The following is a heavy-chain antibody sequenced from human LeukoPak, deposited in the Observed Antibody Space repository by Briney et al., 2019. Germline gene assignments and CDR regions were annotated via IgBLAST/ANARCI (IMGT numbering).Heavy chain of an antibody. V-gene: IGHV3-53*01. D-gene: IGHD3-3*01. CDR3: ARIKTIFGVVIHDAFDI. CDR1: GFTVSTNY. CDR2: IYSGDST. Sequence: GGSLRLSCAASGFTVSTNYMSWVRQAPGKGLEWVSLIYSGDSTYYADSVKGRFTISRDNSKSTLYLQVNSLRAEDTAVYYCARIKTIFGVVIHDAFDIWGQGTMVTVSS. J-gene: IGHJ3*02.